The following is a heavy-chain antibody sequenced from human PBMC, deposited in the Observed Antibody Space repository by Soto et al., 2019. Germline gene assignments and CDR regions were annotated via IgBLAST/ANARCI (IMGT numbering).Heavy chain of an antibody. CDR1: GNSISSGGYY. Sequence: QVQLQESGPGLIKPSQTLSLTCTVSGNSISSGGYYWSWIRQHPGKGLEWIGYIYYSGSTYYNPSLKSRVTISVDTSKKQFSLKLSSVTAADTAVYYCARRWGDDSSGYTPFGAFNLWGQGTMVTVSS. CDR2: IYYSGST. V-gene: IGHV4-31*03. CDR3: ARRWGDDSSGYTPFGAFNL. D-gene: IGHD3-22*01. J-gene: IGHJ3*01.